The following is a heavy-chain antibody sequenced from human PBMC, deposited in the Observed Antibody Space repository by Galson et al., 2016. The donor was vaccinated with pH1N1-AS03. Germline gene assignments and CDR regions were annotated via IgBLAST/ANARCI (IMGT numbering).Heavy chain of an antibody. CDR3: AKADCSSSSCYRCNY. Sequence: SLRLSCAASGFTFSNYAMNWVRQAPGKGLEWVSIISGSGDSTKYADPVKGRLTISRDNSKNTLYRQMNSLRAEDTAVYYCAKADCSSSSCYRCNYWGQGTLVTVSS. V-gene: IGHV3-23*01. D-gene: IGHD2-2*01. CDR1: GFTFSNYA. CDR2: ISGSGDST. J-gene: IGHJ4*02.